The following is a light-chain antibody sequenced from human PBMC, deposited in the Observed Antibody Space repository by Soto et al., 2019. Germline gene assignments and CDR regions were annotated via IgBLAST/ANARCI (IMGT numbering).Light chain of an antibody. J-gene: IGKJ1*01. V-gene: IGKV1-5*03. CDR3: QKYNSYSRT. Sequence: DIQMTQSPSTLSASVGDRVTITCRASQSISSWLDWYQQKPGKAPKLLIYKASSLESGVPSRFSGSGSGTEFALTISSLQPDDFATYYCQKYNSYSRTFGQGTKVDIK. CDR1: QSISSW. CDR2: KAS.